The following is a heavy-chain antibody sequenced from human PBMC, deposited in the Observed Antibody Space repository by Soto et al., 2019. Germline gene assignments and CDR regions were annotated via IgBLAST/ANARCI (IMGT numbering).Heavy chain of an antibody. CDR3: ARISDTYLVRGIYYFDY. CDR2: IDWDDDK. D-gene: IGHD3-10*01. Sequence: ASGPTLVNPTQTLTLTCTFSGFSLSTSGMCVSWIRQPPGKALEWLARIDWDDDKYYSASLQTRLTISKDTSKNQVVLTMTNMDPVDTATYYCARISDTYLVRGIYYFDYWGQGTLVTVSS. J-gene: IGHJ4*02. CDR1: GFSLSTSGMC. V-gene: IGHV2-70*11.